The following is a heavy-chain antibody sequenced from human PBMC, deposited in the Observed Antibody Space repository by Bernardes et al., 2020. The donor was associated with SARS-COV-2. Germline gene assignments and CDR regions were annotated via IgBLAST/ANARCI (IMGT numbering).Heavy chain of an antibody. CDR1: GFTFSSYA. J-gene: IGHJ6*02. Sequence: LRLSCAASGFTFSSYAMHWVRQAPGKGLEWVAVISYDGSNKYYADSVKGRFTISRDNSKNTLYLQMNSLRAEDTAVYYCARDPGRITSGWYRNPSYYYYGMDVWGQGTTVTISS. CDR2: ISYDGSNK. CDR3: ARDPGRITSGWYRNPSYYYYGMDV. V-gene: IGHV3-30-3*01. D-gene: IGHD6-19*01.